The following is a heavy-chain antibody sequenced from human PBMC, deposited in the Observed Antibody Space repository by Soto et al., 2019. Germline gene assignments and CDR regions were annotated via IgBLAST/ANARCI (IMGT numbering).Heavy chain of an antibody. CDR1: GGTFSSYA. V-gene: IGHV1-69*01. Sequence: QVQLVQSGAEVKKPGSSVKVSCKASGGTFSSYAISWVRQAPGQGLEWMGGIIPIFGTANYAQKVQGRATITADESTSTAYMELSSLRSEDTDMYYCAREGPSVGSAFDYWGQGTLVTVSS. D-gene: IGHD6-25*01. J-gene: IGHJ4*02. CDR3: AREGPSVGSAFDY. CDR2: IIPIFGTA.